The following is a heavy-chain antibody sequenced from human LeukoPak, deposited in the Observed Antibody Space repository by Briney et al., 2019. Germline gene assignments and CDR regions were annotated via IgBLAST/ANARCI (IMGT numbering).Heavy chain of an antibody. CDR3: ARGLEYCSGGSCYWYFDL. Sequence: GGSLRLSCAASGFTFSSHWMHWVRQAPGEGLVWVSHINSDGSSTTYADSVKGRFTVSRDNAKNTLYLQVNSLRAEDTAVYYCARGLEYCSGGSCYWYFDLWGRGTLVTVSS. CDR1: GFTFSSHW. V-gene: IGHV3-74*03. CDR2: INSDGSST. D-gene: IGHD2-15*01. J-gene: IGHJ2*01.